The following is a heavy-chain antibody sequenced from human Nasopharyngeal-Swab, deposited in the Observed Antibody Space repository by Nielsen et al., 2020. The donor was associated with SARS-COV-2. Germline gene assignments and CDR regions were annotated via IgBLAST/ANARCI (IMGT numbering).Heavy chain of an antibody. J-gene: IGHJ4*02. Sequence: GGSLRLSCAASGFTFSTYAMTWVRQAPGKGLEGVSAISGAGASTYYADSVKGRFTISRDNSKNTVSLQMNSLGAEDTAVYYCAKAGGYYYVSGRLYSDYWGQGTLVTVSS. CDR2: ISGAGAST. V-gene: IGHV3-23*01. CDR3: AKAGGYYYVSGRLYSDY. CDR1: GFTFSTYA. D-gene: IGHD3-10*01.